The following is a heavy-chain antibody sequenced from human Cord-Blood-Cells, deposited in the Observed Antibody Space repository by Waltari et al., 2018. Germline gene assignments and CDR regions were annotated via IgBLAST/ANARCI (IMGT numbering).Heavy chain of an antibody. CDR1: GGSISSSSYY. CDR3: ARRGAARPFDY. CDR2: MYYSGST. D-gene: IGHD6-6*01. Sequence: QLQLQESGPGLVKPSETLSLTCTVSGGSISSSSYYWGWIRQPPGKGLEWIGSMYYSGSTYYNPSLKSRVTISVDTSKNQFSLKLSSVTAADTAVYYCARRGAARPFDYWGQGTLVTVSS. V-gene: IGHV4-39*01. J-gene: IGHJ4*02.